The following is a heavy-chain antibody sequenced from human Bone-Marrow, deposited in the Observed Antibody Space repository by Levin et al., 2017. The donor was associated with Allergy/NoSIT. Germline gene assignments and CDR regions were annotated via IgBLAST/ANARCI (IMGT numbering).Heavy chain of an antibody. D-gene: IGHD6-19*01. CDR2: INPNNGRT. CDR1: GYSFTVYH. CDR3: ATVPSTIAVAFDP. Sequence: PGESLKISCKTSGYSFTVYHLHWLRQAPGQGLEWMGQINPNNGRTDYAQKFQGRVTMARDTSISTAYMELRNLASDDTAIYYCATVPSTIAVAFDPWGQGTLVTVSS. J-gene: IGHJ5*02. V-gene: IGHV1-2*06.